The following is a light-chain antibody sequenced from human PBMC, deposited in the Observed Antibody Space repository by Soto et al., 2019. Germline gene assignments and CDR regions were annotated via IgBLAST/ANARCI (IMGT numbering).Light chain of an antibody. V-gene: IGLV2-14*01. Sequence: QSALTQPASVPGSPGQPFTISCTGSSSDVGGYNYVSWYQQHPGKAPKLMIYDVSNRPSGVSNRFSGSKSGNTASLPISGLQAEDEAVFYFSSYTSSSTLVFGSGTKVTVL. CDR3: SSYTSSSTLV. CDR1: SSDVGGYNY. CDR2: DVS. J-gene: IGLJ1*01.